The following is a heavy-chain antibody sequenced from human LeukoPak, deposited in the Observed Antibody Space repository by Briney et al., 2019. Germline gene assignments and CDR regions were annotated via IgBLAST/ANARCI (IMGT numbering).Heavy chain of an antibody. CDR1: GDSINNSY. J-gene: IGHJ5*02. V-gene: IGHV4-4*07. CDR3: AKDLSRQRRGLNYGPWFDP. CDR2: VSASGST. D-gene: IGHD4-17*01. Sequence: SETLSLTCTVSGDSINNSYWTWIRQPVGNAMQWIGRVSASGSTSYNPSLKSRVIMSVDVSKNQLSLNLTSATDADTAVYFCAKDLSRQRRGLNYGPWFDPWGRGTLVTVSS.